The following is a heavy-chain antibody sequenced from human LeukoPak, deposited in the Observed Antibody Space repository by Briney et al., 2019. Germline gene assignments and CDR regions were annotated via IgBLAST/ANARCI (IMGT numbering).Heavy chain of an antibody. CDR1: GFTFSDYY. Sequence: GGSLRLSCAASGFTFSDYYMSWIRQAPGKGLEWVSYISSSASTIYYADSVKGRFTISRDNAKNSLYLQMNSQRAEDTAVYYCARDPLGEFYYDSSGYDYWGQGTLVTVSS. CDR3: ARDPLGEFYYDSSGYDY. J-gene: IGHJ4*02. V-gene: IGHV3-11*01. D-gene: IGHD3-22*01. CDR2: ISSSASTI.